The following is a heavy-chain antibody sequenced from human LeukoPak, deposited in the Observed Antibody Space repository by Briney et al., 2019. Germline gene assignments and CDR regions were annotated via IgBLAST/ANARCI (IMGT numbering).Heavy chain of an antibody. D-gene: IGHD5-18*01. J-gene: IGHJ6*03. CDR2: IKQDGSEK. CDR3: ARDQLWFMNYYYYMDV. Sequence: GGSLRLSCAASGFTFSSYWMSWVRQAPGKGLEWVANIKQDGSEKYYVDSVKGRFTISRDNAKNSLYLQMNSPRAEDTAVYYCARDQLWFMNYYYYMDVWGKGATVTVSS. V-gene: IGHV3-7*01. CDR1: GFTFSSYW.